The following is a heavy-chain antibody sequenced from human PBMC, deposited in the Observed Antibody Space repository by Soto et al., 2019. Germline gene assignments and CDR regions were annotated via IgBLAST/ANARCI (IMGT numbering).Heavy chain of an antibody. V-gene: IGHV4-61*01. J-gene: IGHJ4*02. D-gene: IGHD1-7*01. CDR2: IYHSGST. CDR3: ARAPGIITGTSRLDY. Sequence: PSETLSLTCAVSGASVSYGSYFWSWIRQPPGKGLEWIGYIYHSGSTNYNPSPKRRVTMSLDTSENQLSLKLISVTAADTAVYYCARAPGIITGTSRLDYWGQGILVTVSS. CDR1: GASVSYGSYF.